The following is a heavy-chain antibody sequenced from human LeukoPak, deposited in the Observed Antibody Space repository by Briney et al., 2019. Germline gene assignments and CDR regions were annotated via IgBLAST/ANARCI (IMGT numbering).Heavy chain of an antibody. CDR2: IYYSGST. Sequence: PSQTLSLTCTVSGGSISSGDYYWSWIRQPPGKGLEWIGYIYYSGSTYYNPSLKSRVTISVDTSKNQFSLKLRSVTAADTAVYYCARGTVYSNYDYFDYWGQGTLVTVSS. V-gene: IGHV4-30-4*01. CDR1: GGSISSGDYY. CDR3: ARGTVYSNYDYFDY. D-gene: IGHD4-11*01. J-gene: IGHJ4*02.